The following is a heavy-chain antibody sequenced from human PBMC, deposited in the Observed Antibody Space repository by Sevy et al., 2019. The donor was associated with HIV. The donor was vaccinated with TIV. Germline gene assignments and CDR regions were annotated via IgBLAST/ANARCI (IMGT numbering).Heavy chain of an antibody. CDR2: VRKDGGNR. J-gene: IGHJ4*02. Sequence: GGSLRLSCTASGFTFSNYWMTWVRQAPGKGLEWVAYVRKDGGNRYYLDSVKGRFSISRDNAKNSLYLQMDSLRAEATAVYYCARGAIYGGNAFVDSWGQGTLVTVSS. CDR3: ARGAIYGGNAFVDS. D-gene: IGHD2-15*01. V-gene: IGHV3-7*01. CDR1: GFTFSNYW.